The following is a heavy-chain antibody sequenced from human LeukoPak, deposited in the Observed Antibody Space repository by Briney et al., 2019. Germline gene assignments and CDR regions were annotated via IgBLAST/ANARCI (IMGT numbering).Heavy chain of an antibody. CDR3: ARAVQQLVRDPYERLDC. CDR1: GFTFSDYY. Sequence: GGSLRLSCAASGFTFSDYYMSWIRQAPGKGLEWVSYISSSSSTIYHADSVKGRFTISRDNAKNSLYLQMNSLRAEDTAVYYCARAVQQLVRDPYERLDCWGQGTLVTVSS. D-gene: IGHD6-13*01. J-gene: IGHJ4*02. CDR2: ISSSSSTI. V-gene: IGHV3-11*01.